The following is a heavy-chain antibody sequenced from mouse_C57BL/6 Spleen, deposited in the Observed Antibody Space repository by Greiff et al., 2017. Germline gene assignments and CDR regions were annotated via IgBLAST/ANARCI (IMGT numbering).Heavy chain of an antibody. CDR2: IYPSDSET. CDR1: GYTFTSYW. D-gene: IGHD4-1*01. V-gene: IGHV1-61*01. Sequence: QVQLQQPGAELVRPGSSVKLSCKASGYTFTSYWMDWVKQRPGQGLEWIGNIYPSDSETHYNQKFKDKATLTVDKSSSTAYMQLSSLTSEDSAVYDCAREETGPWYFDVWGTGTTVTVA. CDR3: AREETGPWYFDV. J-gene: IGHJ1*03.